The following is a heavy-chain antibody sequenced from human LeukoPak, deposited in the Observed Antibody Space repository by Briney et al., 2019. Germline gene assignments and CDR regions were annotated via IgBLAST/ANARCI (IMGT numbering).Heavy chain of an antibody. Sequence: ASVKVSCKASGYTFTSYGISWVRQAPGQGLEWMGWISAYNGNTNYAQKLQGRVTMTTDTSTSTAYMELRSLRSDDTALYYCARTSALLQYCSVDTCSGGYYYYKMDVWGKGTTVTVSS. CDR3: ARTSALLQYCSVDTCSGGYYYYKMDV. J-gene: IGHJ6*03. CDR2: ISAYNGNT. CDR1: GYTFTSYG. V-gene: IGHV1-18*01. D-gene: IGHD2-15*01.